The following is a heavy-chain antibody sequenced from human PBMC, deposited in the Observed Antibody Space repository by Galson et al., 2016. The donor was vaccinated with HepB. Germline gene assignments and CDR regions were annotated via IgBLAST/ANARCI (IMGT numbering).Heavy chain of an antibody. CDR1: GFTFSDYA. D-gene: IGHD5-24*01. CDR2: ISGSGGAT. J-gene: IGHJ4*02. Sequence: SLRLSCAASGFTFSDYAMNWVRQAPGKGLEWVSVISGSGGATYYADSVKGRFTISRDNSENTLYLQMNSLRAEDTAVYYCARRMATITSFDYWGQGTLVTVSS. V-gene: IGHV3-23*01. CDR3: ARRMATITSFDY.